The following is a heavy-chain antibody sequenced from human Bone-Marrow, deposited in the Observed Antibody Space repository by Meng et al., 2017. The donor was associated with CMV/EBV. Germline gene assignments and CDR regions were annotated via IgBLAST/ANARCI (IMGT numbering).Heavy chain of an antibody. V-gene: IGHV4-39*07. CDR3: ARVNCCSSTSCYTADY. CDR2: VYYSTST. Sequence: SETLSLTCTVSGGSISSSIYYWGWIRQPPGKGLEWIGSVYYSTSTYYNPSLKSRVTISVDTSKNQFSLKLSSVTAADTAVYYCARVNCCSSTSCYTADYWGQGTLVTVSS. D-gene: IGHD2-2*02. CDR1: GGSISSSIYY. J-gene: IGHJ4*02.